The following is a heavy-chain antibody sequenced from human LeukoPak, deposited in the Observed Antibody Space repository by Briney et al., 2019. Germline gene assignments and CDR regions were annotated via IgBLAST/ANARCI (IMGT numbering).Heavy chain of an antibody. Sequence: PGGSLRLSCAASGFTFSNYAMSWVRQAPGKGLEWVSGISGSGGSTYYADSVKGRFTISRDNSKNTLYLQMNSLRAEDTAIYYCARVGGVYSNSWGLIDFWGQGTPVTVSS. D-gene: IGHD6-6*01. J-gene: IGHJ4*02. CDR2: ISGSGGST. V-gene: IGHV3-23*01. CDR3: ARVGGVYSNSWGLIDF. CDR1: GFTFSNYA.